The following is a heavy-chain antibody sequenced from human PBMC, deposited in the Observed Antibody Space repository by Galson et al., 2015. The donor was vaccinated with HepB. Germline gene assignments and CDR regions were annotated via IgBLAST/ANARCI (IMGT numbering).Heavy chain of an antibody. CDR2: ISSSSSYT. CDR3: ARVLSRVVVAATY. Sequence: SLRLSCAASGFTFSDYYMSWIRQAPGKGLEWVSYISSSSSYTNYADSVKGRFTISRDNAKNSLYLQMNSLRAEDTAVYYCARVLSRVVVAATYWGQGTLVTVSS. CDR1: GFTFSDYY. V-gene: IGHV3-11*06. D-gene: IGHD2-15*01. J-gene: IGHJ4*02.